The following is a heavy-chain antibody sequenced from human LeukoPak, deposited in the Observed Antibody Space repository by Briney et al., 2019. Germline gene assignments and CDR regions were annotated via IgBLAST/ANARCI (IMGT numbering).Heavy chain of an antibody. CDR2: ISYDGSNK. CDR1: GFTFSSYG. CDR3: ARKTDY. Sequence: PGGSLRLSCAASGFTFSSYGMHWVRQAPGKGLEWVAVISYDGSNKYYADSVKGRFTISRDNSKNMVYLQMNSLRAEDTAVYYCARKTDYWGQGTLVTVSS. V-gene: IGHV3-30*03. J-gene: IGHJ4*02.